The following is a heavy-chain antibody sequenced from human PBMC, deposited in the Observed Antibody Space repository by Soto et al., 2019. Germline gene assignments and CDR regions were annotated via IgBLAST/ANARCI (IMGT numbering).Heavy chain of an antibody. V-gene: IGHV3-48*01. CDR3: ARDSGYNYGPLDY. D-gene: IGHD5-18*01. J-gene: IGHJ4*02. Sequence: EVQLVESGGGLVQPGGSLRLSCAASGFTFSSYSMNWVRQAPGKGLEWVSYISSSGSTIYYADSVKGRFTSSRDNAKNSLYLQMNSLRAEDTAVYYCARDSGYNYGPLDYWGQGTLVTVSS. CDR1: GFTFSSYS. CDR2: ISSSGSTI.